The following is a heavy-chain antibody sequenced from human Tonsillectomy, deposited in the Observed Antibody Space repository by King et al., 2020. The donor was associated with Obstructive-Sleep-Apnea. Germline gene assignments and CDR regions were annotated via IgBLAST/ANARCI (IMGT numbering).Heavy chain of an antibody. CDR3: ARIQIAAAFFPFDY. CDR2: ISYDGSNK. CDR1: GFTFSSYA. Sequence: QVQLVESGGGVVQPGRSLRLSCAASGFTFSSYAMHWVRQAPGKGLEWVAVISYDGSNKYYADSVKGRFTISRDNSKNTLYLQMNSLRAEDTAVYYCARIQIAAAFFPFDYWGQGTLVTVSS. D-gene: IGHD6-13*01. J-gene: IGHJ4*02. V-gene: IGHV3-30*04.